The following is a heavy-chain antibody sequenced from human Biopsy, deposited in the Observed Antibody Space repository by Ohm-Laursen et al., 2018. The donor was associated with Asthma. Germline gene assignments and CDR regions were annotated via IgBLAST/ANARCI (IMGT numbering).Heavy chain of an antibody. D-gene: IGHD3-3*02. J-gene: IGHJ1*01. CDR3: ARTFHFWSPYRAEHYQL. CDR2: IKHDGTEK. Sequence: SLRLSCTASGFTFGDYWISWVRQVPGKGLEWVANIKHDGTEKNHVDSLKGRFTISRDNAKNSLYLQMNSLRAEDTAVYYCARTFHFWSPYRAEHYQLWGQGTLVTVSS. CDR1: GFTFGDYW. V-gene: IGHV3-7*01.